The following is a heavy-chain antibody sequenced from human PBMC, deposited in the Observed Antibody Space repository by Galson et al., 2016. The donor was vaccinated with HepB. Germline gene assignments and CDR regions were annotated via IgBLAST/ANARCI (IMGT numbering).Heavy chain of an antibody. CDR1: GASISADSISNNYW. CDR2: SYQTGTA. V-gene: IGHV4-4*02. J-gene: IGHJ4*02. Sequence: SETLSPTCTVSGASISADSISNNYWRSWVRQCPGKGMEWIGESYQTGTANYNPSFTSRATISVDKSKNQISLRLRPLTAADPAVYYCARGNLGNSPSMAFDYWGQGTLVSVSS. D-gene: IGHD6-6*01. CDR3: ARGNLGNSPSMAFDY.